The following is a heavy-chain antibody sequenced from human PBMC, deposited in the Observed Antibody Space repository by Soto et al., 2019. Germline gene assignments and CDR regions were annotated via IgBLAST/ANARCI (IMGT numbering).Heavy chain of an antibody. CDR1: GGSFSGYY. CDR3: ARGVGATIGYYYYYGMDG. V-gene: IGHV4-34*01. Sequence: NPSETLSLTCAVYGGSFSGYYWSWIRQPPGKGLEWIGEINHSGSTNYNPSLKSRVTISVDTSKNQFSLKLSSVTAADTAVYYCARGVGATIGYYYYYGMDGWGQGPTVTV. J-gene: IGHJ6*02. D-gene: IGHD1-26*01. CDR2: INHSGST.